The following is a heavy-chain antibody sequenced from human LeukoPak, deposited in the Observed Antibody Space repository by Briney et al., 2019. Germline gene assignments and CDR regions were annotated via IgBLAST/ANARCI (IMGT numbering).Heavy chain of an antibody. CDR1: GLTFSSYW. V-gene: IGHV3-74*01. D-gene: IGHD3-10*01. J-gene: IGHJ4*02. CDR2: MKSDGSST. Sequence: PGGSLRLSCAASGLTFSSYWMHWVRHAPGKGLMWVSRMKSDGSSTSYADSVKGRFTISRDNAKNTLYLQMNSLRAEDTAVYYCAVRQGGSYTGESDYWGQGTLVTVSS. CDR3: AVRQGGSYTGESDY.